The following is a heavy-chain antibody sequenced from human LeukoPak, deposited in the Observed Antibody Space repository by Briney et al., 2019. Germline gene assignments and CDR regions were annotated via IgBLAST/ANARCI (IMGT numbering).Heavy chain of an antibody. D-gene: IGHD6-13*01. CDR1: GFTFSSYA. CDR3: AKGPIANGYYFEY. Sequence: GGSLRLSCAASGFTFSSYAMSWVRQAPGKGLEWVSTISGSGGSTYYADSVKGRFTISRDSSKNTLYLQMNSLRAEDTAVYYCAKGPIANGYYFEYWGQGSLVTVSS. CDR2: ISGSGGST. V-gene: IGHV3-23*01. J-gene: IGHJ4*02.